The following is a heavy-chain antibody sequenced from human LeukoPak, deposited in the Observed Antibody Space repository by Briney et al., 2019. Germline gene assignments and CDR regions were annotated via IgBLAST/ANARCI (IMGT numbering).Heavy chain of an antibody. Sequence: SETLSLTCTVSGGSISSSSYYWGWIRQPPGKGLEWIGSIYYSGSTYYNPSLKSRVTISVDTSKNQFSLKLSSVTAADTAVYYCAREVYRYYDSSGPLVNWFDPWGQGTLVTVSS. CDR3: AREVYRYYDSSGPLVNWFDP. J-gene: IGHJ5*02. CDR1: GGSISSSSYY. CDR2: IYYSGST. D-gene: IGHD3-22*01. V-gene: IGHV4-39*07.